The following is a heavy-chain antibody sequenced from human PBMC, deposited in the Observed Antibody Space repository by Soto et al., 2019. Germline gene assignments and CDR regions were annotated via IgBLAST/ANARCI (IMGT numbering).Heavy chain of an antibody. J-gene: IGHJ6*04. CDR1: GFTFSSYA. CDR3: ARGGHDYSYLGGMDV. V-gene: IGHV3-30-3*01. CDR2: ISYDGSNK. D-gene: IGHD4-4*01. Sequence: QVQLVESGGGVVQPGRSLRLSCAASGFTFSSYAMHWVRQAPGKGLEWVAVISYDGSNKYYADSVKGRFTISRDNSKNTLYLQMNRLRAEDTAVYYCARGGHDYSYLGGMDVWGEGTTVTVSS.